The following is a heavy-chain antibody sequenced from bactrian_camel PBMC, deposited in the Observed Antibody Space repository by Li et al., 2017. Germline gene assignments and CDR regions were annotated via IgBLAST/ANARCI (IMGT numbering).Heavy chain of an antibody. D-gene: IGHD1*01. J-gene: IGHJ4*01. Sequence: QVQLVESGGGSVQAGGSLRVSCAASGYTASSRCMGWFRQAPGKEREGVARIENRGGTTDYADSVKGRFTISRDNAKRTVYLQMNSLEPEDTATYYCAADTTVGRWNLFLASQWNYWGQGTQVTVS. CDR1: GYTASSRC. CDR3: AADTTVGRWNLFLASQWNY. V-gene: IGHV3S28*01. CDR2: IENRGGTT.